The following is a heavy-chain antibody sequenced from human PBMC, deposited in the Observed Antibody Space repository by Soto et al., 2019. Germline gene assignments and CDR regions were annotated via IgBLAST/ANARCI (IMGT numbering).Heavy chain of an antibody. CDR1: GGSISSGGYY. CDR2: IYHSGST. V-gene: IGHV4-31*03. Sequence: QVQLQESGPGLVKPSQTLSLTCTVPGGSISSGGYYWSWIRQHPGKGLEWIGYIYHSGSTYYNPSLKSRVTISVDTSKNQFSLKLSSVTAADTAVYYCARDVSDTAIINIPRYAVNWFDPWGQGTLVTVSS. J-gene: IGHJ5*02. D-gene: IGHD5-18*01. CDR3: ARDVSDTAIINIPRYAVNWFDP.